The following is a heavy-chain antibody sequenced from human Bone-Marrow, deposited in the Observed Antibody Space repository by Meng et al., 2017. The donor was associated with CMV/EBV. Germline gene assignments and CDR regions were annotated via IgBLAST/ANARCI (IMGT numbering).Heavy chain of an antibody. CDR2: IYPGDSDT. Sequence: GESLKISCKGSGYSFTSYWIGWVRQMPGKGLEWMGIIYPGDSDTRYSPSFQGQVTISADKSISTAYLQWSSLKASDTAMYYCARGRVVPSAIGFDNFDYWGQGTLVTGSS. V-gene: IGHV5-51*01. D-gene: IGHD2-2*01. CDR1: GYSFTSYW. CDR3: ARGRVVPSAIGFDNFDY. J-gene: IGHJ4*02.